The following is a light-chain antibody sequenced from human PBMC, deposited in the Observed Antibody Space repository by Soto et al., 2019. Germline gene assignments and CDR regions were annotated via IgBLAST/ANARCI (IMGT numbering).Light chain of an antibody. V-gene: IGKV1-39*01. Sequence: DIQMTQSPSPLSASVGDSVTITCRASQTIKTYLNWYRHKPGEAPKLLIYAASRLQTGVPSRFSGCGSGTFFTLSISSLQPEDFATYYCQQTYSTPGTFGQGTKVEV. CDR1: QTIKTY. CDR3: QQTYSTPGT. CDR2: AAS. J-gene: IGKJ1*01.